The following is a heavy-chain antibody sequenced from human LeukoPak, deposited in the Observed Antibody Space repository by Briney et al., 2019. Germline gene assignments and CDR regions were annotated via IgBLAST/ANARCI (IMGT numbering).Heavy chain of an antibody. CDR2: ISGSSATI. Sequence: GGSLRLSCEGSGFSLSAYNMNCVRQAPGKGLESVSYISGSSATIFYADSVKGRFTISRDNAKNSLYLQMNSLRPEDTAVYFCARDRHVPGLYYYYMDVWGKGTTVTVSS. CDR3: ARDRHVPGLYYYYMDV. D-gene: IGHD6-6*01. V-gene: IGHV3-48*01. CDR1: GFSLSAYN. J-gene: IGHJ6*03.